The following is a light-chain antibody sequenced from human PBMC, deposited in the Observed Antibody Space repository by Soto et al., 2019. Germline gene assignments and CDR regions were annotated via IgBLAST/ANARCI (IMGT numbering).Light chain of an antibody. CDR2: DAS. V-gene: IGKV1-5*01. CDR3: QQYNTPWT. CDR1: QSISRW. Sequence: DIQMTQSPSTLSASVGDRGTITCRASQSISRWLAWYQQKPGKAPNLLIYDASTLHSGVPSRFSGSGSGTEFTLTITNLQPDDFATYVCQQYNTPWTFGQGTNVEIK. J-gene: IGKJ1*01.